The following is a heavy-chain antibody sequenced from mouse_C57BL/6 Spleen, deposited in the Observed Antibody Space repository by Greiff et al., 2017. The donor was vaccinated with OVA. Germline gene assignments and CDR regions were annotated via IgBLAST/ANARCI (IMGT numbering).Heavy chain of an antibody. CDR1: GYAFSSSW. Sequence: VQLQQSGPELVKPGASVKISCKASGYAFSSSWMNWVKQRPGKGLEWIGRIYPGDGDTNYNGKFKGKATLTADKSSSTAYMQLSSLTSEDSAVYFCARKSDRYVDVWGTGTTVTVSS. CDR3: ARKSDRYVDV. CDR2: IYPGDGDT. V-gene: IGHV1-82*01. J-gene: IGHJ1*03.